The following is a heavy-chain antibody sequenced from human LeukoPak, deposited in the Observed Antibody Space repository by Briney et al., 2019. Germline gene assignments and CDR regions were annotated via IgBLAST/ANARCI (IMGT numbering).Heavy chain of an antibody. D-gene: IGHD6-6*01. J-gene: IGHJ4*02. V-gene: IGHV1-24*01. Sequence: GASVNVSCKVSGYTLTELSMHWVRQAPGKGLEWMGGFDPEDGETIYAQKFQGRVTMTEDTSTDTAYMELSSLRSEDTAVYYCATIDFEYSSPSGWYFDYWGQGTLVTVSS. CDR3: ATIDFEYSSPSGWYFDY. CDR2: FDPEDGET. CDR1: GYTLTELS.